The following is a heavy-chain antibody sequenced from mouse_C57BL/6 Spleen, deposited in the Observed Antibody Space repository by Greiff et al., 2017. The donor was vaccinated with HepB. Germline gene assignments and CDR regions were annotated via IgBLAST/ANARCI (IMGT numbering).Heavy chain of an antibody. CDR3: AREGDSNYDYAMDY. Sequence: QVQLQQSGAELARPGASVKLSCKASGYTFTSYGISWVKQRTGQGLEWIGEIYPRSGNTYYNEKFKGKATLTADKSSSTAYMELRSLTSEDSAVYFCAREGDSNYDYAMDYWGQGTSVTVSS. J-gene: IGHJ4*01. CDR2: IYPRSGNT. CDR1: GYTFTSYG. V-gene: IGHV1-81*01. D-gene: IGHD2-5*01.